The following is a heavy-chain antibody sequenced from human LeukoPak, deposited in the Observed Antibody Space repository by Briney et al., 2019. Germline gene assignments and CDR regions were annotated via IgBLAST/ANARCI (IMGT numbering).Heavy chain of an antibody. V-gene: IGHV1-18*01. CDR1: GYTFTSYG. Sequence: ASVKVSCKASGYTFTSYGISWVRQAPGQGLEWMGWISAYNGNTNYAQKLQGRVTMTTDASTSTAYMELRSLRSDDAAVYYCARVVVAATRGWFDPWGQGTLVTVSS. CDR3: ARVVVAATRGWFDP. CDR2: ISAYNGNT. J-gene: IGHJ5*02. D-gene: IGHD2-15*01.